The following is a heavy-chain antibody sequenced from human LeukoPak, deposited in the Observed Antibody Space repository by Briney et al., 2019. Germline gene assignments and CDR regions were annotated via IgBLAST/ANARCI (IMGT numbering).Heavy chain of an antibody. J-gene: IGHJ4*02. Sequence: SETLSLTCTVSGGSVSSGSYYWSWIRQPPGKGLEWIGYIYDSGSTNYNPSLKSRVTISVDTSKNQFSLKLSSVTAADTALYYCARGPLWFYFDYWGQGTLVTVSS. CDR3: ARGPLWFYFDY. CDR1: GGSVSSGSYY. CDR2: IYDSGST. V-gene: IGHV4-61*01. D-gene: IGHD3-10*01.